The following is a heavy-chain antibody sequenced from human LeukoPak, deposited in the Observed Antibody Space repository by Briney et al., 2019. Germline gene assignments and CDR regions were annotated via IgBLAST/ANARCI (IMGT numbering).Heavy chain of an antibody. J-gene: IGHJ4*02. Sequence: ASVKFSCKASGYTSSNYGISWVRQAPGHGLEWMGWIDPRTGDTHYAQQFRDRLTLTRDTSSSTAYMDLSRLTSDDTAIYFYAKDWEMRYWQGGFDSWGQGTLLAVSS. D-gene: IGHD2-15*01. CDR1: GYTSSNYG. V-gene: IGHV1-2*02. CDR2: IDPRTGDT. CDR3: AKDWEMRYWQGGFDS.